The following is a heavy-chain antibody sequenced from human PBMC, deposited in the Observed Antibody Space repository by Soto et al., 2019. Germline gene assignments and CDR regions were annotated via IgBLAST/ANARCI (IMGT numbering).Heavy chain of an antibody. CDR1: GFTFSIYA. CDR2: ISYDGSNT. Sequence: GGSLRLSCAASGFTFSIYAMHWVRQAPGKGLEWVAVISYDGSNTYYADSVKGRFTISRDNSKNTLYLQMNSLRAEDTAVYYCARRVGYHDFWSGDLTYYYYMDVWGKGTTVTVSS. J-gene: IGHJ6*03. D-gene: IGHD3-3*01. V-gene: IGHV3-30*14. CDR3: ARRVGYHDFWSGDLTYYYYMDV.